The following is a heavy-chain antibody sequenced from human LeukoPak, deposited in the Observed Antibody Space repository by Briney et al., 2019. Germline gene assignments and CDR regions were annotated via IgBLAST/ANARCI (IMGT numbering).Heavy chain of an antibody. V-gene: IGHV4-34*01. CDR3: ASGSGWYG. CDR1: GGSFSGYY. D-gene: IGHD6-19*01. Sequence: PSETLSLTCAVYGGSFSGYYWSWIRQPPGKGLGWIGEINHSGSTNYNPSLKSRVTISVDTSKNQFSLKLSSVTAADTAVYYCASGSGWYGWGQGTLVTVSS. CDR2: INHSGST. J-gene: IGHJ4*02.